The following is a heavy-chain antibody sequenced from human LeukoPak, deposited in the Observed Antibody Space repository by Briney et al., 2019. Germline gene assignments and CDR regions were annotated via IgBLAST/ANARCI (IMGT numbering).Heavy chain of an antibody. D-gene: IGHD3-22*01. CDR3: ARQVVQHGNRLDN. J-gene: IGHJ4*02. V-gene: IGHV5-51*01. Sequence: GESLKISCQGSGYSFTTYWIGWVRQMPGKGLEWMGVIYPGDSDTRYSPSFQGQVTISADKSISTAYLQWSSLKASDTAMYYCARQVVQHGNRLDNWGQGTLVTVSS. CDR1: GYSFTTYW. CDR2: IYPGDSDT.